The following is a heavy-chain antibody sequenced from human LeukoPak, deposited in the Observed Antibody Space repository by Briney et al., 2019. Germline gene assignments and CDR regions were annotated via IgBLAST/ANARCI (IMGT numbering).Heavy chain of an antibody. CDR3: ARERQIAVVTGSTFDL. J-gene: IGHJ3*01. D-gene: IGHD1-14*01. CDR1: GGSFSGYY. V-gene: IGHV4-34*01. CDR2: INHSGST. Sequence: SETLSLTCAVYGGSFSGYYWSWIRQPPGKGLEWIGEINHSGSTNYNPSLKSRVTISVDTSKNQFSLKLVSVTAADTAVYYCARERQIAVVTGSTFDLWGPGALVIVSA.